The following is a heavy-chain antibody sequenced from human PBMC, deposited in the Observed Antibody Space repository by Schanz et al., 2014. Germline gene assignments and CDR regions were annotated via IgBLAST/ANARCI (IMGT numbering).Heavy chain of an antibody. J-gene: IGHJ6*02. CDR3: TRMSLRRGDYGGLDV. D-gene: IGHD3-10*01. CDR2: IYGGGST. Sequence: QVQLQESGPGLVRPSETLSLTCTVSGVSISSFYWSWIRQSPGQGLEYFGYIYGGGSTSYNPSFKSRGPRTFDTSRKALSLKPSSGTAADTAVYYCTRMSLRRGDYGGLDVWGQGTTVTVSS. V-gene: IGHV4-59*08. CDR1: GVSISSFY.